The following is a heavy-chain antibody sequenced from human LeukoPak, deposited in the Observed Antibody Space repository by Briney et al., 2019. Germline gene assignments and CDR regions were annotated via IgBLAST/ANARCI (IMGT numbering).Heavy chain of an antibody. Sequence: GGSLRLSCAASGFTFSSYAMSWVRQAPGKGLEWVSAISGSGGSTYYAGSVKGRFTISRDNSKNTLYLQMNGLRAEDTAVYYCAKDLRQLVTLFDYWGQGTLVTVSS. J-gene: IGHJ4*02. CDR3: AKDLRQLVTLFDY. V-gene: IGHV3-23*01. CDR2: ISGSGGST. CDR1: GFTFSSYA. D-gene: IGHD6-13*01.